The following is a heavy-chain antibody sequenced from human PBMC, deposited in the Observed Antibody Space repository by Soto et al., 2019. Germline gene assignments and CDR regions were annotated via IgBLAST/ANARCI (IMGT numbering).Heavy chain of an antibody. J-gene: IGHJ4*02. CDR2: IYYSGST. Sequence: SETLSLTCIVSGGSISSSSYYWGWIRQPPGKGLEWIGSIYYSGSTYYNPSLKSRVTISVDTSKNQFSLKLNSVTAADTAVYFCARSFLVWGQGTLVTVSS. D-gene: IGHD3-9*01. V-gene: IGHV4-39*01. CDR3: ARSFLV. CDR1: GGSISSSSYY.